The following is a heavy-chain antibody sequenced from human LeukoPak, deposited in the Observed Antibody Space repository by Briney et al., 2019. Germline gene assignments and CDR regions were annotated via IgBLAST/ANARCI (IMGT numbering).Heavy chain of an antibody. V-gene: IGHV3-23*01. J-gene: IGHJ4*02. CDR3: ATPNSSGWYGGENYFDY. CDR1: GFTFSSYA. CDR2: ISGSDGST. Sequence: GGSLRLSCAASGFTFSSYAMSWVRQXPGKGLEWVSAISGSDGSTYYADSVKGRFTISRDNSKNTLYLQMNSLRAEDTAVYYCATPNSSGWYGGENYFDYWGQGTLVTVSS. D-gene: IGHD6-19*01.